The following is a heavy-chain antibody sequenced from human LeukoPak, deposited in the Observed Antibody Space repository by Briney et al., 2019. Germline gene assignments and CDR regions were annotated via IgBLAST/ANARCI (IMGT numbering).Heavy chain of an antibody. Sequence: SETLSLTCAVYGGSFSGYYWSWIRQPPGKGLEWIGEINHSGSTYYNPSLKSRVTISVDTSKNQFSLKLSSVTAADTAVYYCARTYSSSGRAFDPWGQGTLVTVSS. J-gene: IGHJ5*02. CDR1: GGSFSGYY. CDR3: ARTYSSSGRAFDP. D-gene: IGHD6-13*01. V-gene: IGHV4-34*01. CDR2: INHSGST.